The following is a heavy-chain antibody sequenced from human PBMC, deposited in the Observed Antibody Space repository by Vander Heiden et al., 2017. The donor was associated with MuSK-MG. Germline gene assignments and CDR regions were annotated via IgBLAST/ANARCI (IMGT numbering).Heavy chain of an antibody. CDR1: GFTVSSNY. Sequence: EVQLVESGGGLVQPGGSLRLSCAASGFTVSSNYMSWVRQAPGKGLEWVSVIYSGGSTYYADSVKGRFTISRDNSKNTLYLQMNSLRAEDTAVYYCARGPSVRRNWFDPWGQGTLVTVSS. CDR3: ARGPSVRRNWFDP. V-gene: IGHV3-66*02. D-gene: IGHD3-16*01. J-gene: IGHJ5*02. CDR2: IYSGGST.